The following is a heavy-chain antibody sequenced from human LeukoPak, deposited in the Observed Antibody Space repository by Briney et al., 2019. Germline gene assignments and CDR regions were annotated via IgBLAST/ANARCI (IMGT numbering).Heavy chain of an antibody. J-gene: IGHJ4*02. D-gene: IGHD2-15*01. CDR2: IRSIPYGGTT. CDR3: AREYCSGGSCYWFDY. CDR1: GFTFSNAW. Sequence: HPGGSLRLSCAASGFTFSNAWMSWVRQPPGKGLEWVGFIRSIPYGGTTEYAASVKGRFSISREDSKNIAYLQMNSLKTEDTVVYYCAREYCSGGSCYWFDYWGQGTLVTVSS. V-gene: IGHV3-49*04.